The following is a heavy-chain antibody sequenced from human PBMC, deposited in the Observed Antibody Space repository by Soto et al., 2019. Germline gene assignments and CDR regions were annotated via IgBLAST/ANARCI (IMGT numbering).Heavy chain of an antibody. CDR1: GGTFSSYA. D-gene: IGHD1-7*01. CDR2: IIPIFGTA. V-gene: IGHV1-69*13. CDR3: ASITGTTRNRPYYYYGMDV. J-gene: IGHJ6*02. Sequence: ASVKVSCKASGGTFSSYAISWVRQAPGQGLEWMGGIIPIFGTANYAQKFQGRVTITADESTSTAYMELSSLRSEDTAVYYCASITGTTRNRPYYYYGMDVWGQGTTVTVSS.